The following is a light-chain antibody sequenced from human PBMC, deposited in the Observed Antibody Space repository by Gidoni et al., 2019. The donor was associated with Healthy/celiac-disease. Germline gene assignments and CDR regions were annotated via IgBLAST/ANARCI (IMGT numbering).Light chain of an antibody. Sequence: QSVLTQPPSASGTHGQRVTISCSGSSSNIGSNTVNWYQQLPGTAPKLLIYSNNQRPSGVPDRFSGSKSGTSAALAISGLQSEDEADYYCAAWDDSLNGSWVFGGGTKLTVL. CDR2: SNN. CDR1: SSNIGSNT. J-gene: IGLJ3*02. V-gene: IGLV1-44*01. CDR3: AAWDDSLNGSWV.